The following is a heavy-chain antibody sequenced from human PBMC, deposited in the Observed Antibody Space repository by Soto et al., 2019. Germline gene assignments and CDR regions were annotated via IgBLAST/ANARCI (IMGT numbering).Heavy chain of an antibody. Sequence: ASVKVSCKASGYTFTGYYMHWVRQAPGQGLEWMGWINPNSGGTNYAQKFQGWVTMTRDTSISTAYMELSRLRSDDTAVYYCARHAAEDYYDILTGYAPDDAFDIWGQGTMVT. D-gene: IGHD3-9*01. J-gene: IGHJ3*02. CDR3: ARHAAEDYYDILTGYAPDDAFDI. CDR1: GYTFTGYY. CDR2: INPNSGGT. V-gene: IGHV1-2*04.